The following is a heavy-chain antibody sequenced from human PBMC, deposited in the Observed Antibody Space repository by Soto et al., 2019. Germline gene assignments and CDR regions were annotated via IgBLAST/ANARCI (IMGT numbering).Heavy chain of an antibody. D-gene: IGHD3-3*01. Sequence: QVQLQESGPGLVKPSQTLSLTCTVSGGSISSGDYYWRWIRQHPGKGLEWIGYIYYRGSTYYNPPLTSRVIISVDTSKNQFSLKLSSVTAADTAVYYCARWWSGSRQGFDPWGQGTLVTVSS. V-gene: IGHV4-31*03. J-gene: IGHJ5*02. CDR2: IYYRGST. CDR1: GGSISSGDYY. CDR3: ARWWSGSRQGFDP.